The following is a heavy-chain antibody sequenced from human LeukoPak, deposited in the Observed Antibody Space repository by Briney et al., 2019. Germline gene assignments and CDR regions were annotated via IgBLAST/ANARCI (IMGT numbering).Heavy chain of an antibody. V-gene: IGHV1-8*01. Sequence: ASVKVSCKASGYTFTSYDINWVRQATGQGLEWMGWMNPNSGNTGYAQKFQGRVTMTRNTSISTAYMELSSLRSEDTAVYYCANIQLWLLYFDYWGQGTLVTVSS. CDR1: GYTFTSYD. CDR3: ANIQLWLLYFDY. D-gene: IGHD5-18*01. CDR2: MNPNSGNT. J-gene: IGHJ4*02.